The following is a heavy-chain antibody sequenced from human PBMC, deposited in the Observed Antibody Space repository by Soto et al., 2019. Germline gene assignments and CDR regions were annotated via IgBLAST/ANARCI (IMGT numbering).Heavy chain of an antibody. V-gene: IGHV4-4*02. Sequence: QVQLQESGPGLVKPSGTLSLTCAVSGGSISSSNWWSWVRQPPGKGLEWIGEIYHSGSTNYNPSLKSRVTLAVHTSKNQFSLKLSSVTAADTAVYYCARGRPDVSSSCDYWGQGTLVTVSS. CDR1: GGSISSSNW. J-gene: IGHJ4*02. CDR2: IYHSGST. CDR3: ARGRPDVSSSCDY. D-gene: IGHD6-13*01.